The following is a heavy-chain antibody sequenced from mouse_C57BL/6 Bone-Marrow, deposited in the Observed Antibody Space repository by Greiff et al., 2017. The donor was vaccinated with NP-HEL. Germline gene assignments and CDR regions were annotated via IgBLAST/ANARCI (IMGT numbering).Heavy chain of an antibody. CDR3: ARCPSFYYGSSYWYFDV. Sequence: EVKVVESGGGLVQPGGSLSLSCAASGFTFTDYYMSWVRQPPGKALEWLGFIRNKANGYTTEYSASVKGRFTISRDNSQSILYLQMNALRAEDSATYYCARCPSFYYGSSYWYFDVWGTGTTVTVSS. CDR1: GFTFTDYY. V-gene: IGHV7-3*01. D-gene: IGHD1-1*01. J-gene: IGHJ1*03. CDR2: IRNKANGYTT.